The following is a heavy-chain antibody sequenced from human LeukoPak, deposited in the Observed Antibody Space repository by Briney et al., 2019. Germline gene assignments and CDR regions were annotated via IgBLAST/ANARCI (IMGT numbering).Heavy chain of an antibody. CDR2: ISAYNGKT. CDR1: GYTFTSYG. Sequence: GASVKVSCKASGYTFTSYGISWVRQAPGQGLEGMGCISAYNGKTNYAQKLQGRVTMTTDTSTSTAYMELRSLTSDDTAVYYCARGGEAAAVQFYYYYYMDVWGKGTTVTVSS. J-gene: IGHJ6*03. V-gene: IGHV1-18*01. CDR3: ARGGEAAAVQFYYYYYMDV. D-gene: IGHD6-13*01.